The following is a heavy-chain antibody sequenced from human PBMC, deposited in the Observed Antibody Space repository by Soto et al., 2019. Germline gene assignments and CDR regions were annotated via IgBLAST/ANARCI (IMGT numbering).Heavy chain of an antibody. V-gene: IGHV3-72*01. CDR1: GFTVSSNY. Sequence: GGSLRLCCAASGFTVSSNYMSWVRQAPGKGLELVGRIRRKANSYTTEYAASVKGRFTISRDDSKNSLYLQMNSLKTEDTAVYYCTRQGVNWGQGTLVTVS. CDR3: TRQGVN. CDR2: IRRKANSYTT. J-gene: IGHJ4*02. D-gene: IGHD3-10*01.